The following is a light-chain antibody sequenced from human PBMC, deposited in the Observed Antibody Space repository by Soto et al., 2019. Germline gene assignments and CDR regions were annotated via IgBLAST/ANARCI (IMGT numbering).Light chain of an antibody. CDR1: QSVSSY. V-gene: IGKV3-11*01. CDR3: QQRSNWPRETIT. CDR2: DAS. J-gene: IGKJ5*01. Sequence: EIVLTQSPATLSLSPGERATLSCRASQSVSSYLAWYQQKPGQAPSLLIYDASNRATGIPARFSGSGSGTDFTLTISSLEPEDFAVYYCQQRSNWPRETITFGQGTRLEIK.